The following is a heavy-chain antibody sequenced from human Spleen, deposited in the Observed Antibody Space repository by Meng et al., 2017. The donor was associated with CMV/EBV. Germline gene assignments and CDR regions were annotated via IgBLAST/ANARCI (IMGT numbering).Heavy chain of an antibody. CDR1: GFAFLNYE. D-gene: IGHD2-8*01. J-gene: IGHJ5*02. CDR3: ARGREYCTNGVCYPTWFDP. CDR2: ISSSGTTI. Sequence: GGSLRLSCAASGFAFLNYEMNWVRQAPGKGLEWISYISSSGTTIYYADSLKGRFIVSRDNAQNSLYLQMNSLRAEDTAVYYCARGREYCTNGVCYPTWFDPWGQGTLVTVSS. V-gene: IGHV3-48*03.